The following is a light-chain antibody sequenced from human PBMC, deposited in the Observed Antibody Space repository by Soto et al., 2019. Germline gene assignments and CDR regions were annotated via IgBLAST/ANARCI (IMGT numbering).Light chain of an antibody. CDR3: QQYNNWPRT. CDR2: GAS. J-gene: IGKJ2*01. Sequence: EIVMTQSPATLSVSPGERATLFCRASQSVSSNLAWYQQKPGQAPRLLIYGASTRATGIPARFSGSGSGTEFTLTISSLQSEDFAIYYCQQYNNWPRTFGQGTNLEIK. V-gene: IGKV3-15*01. CDR1: QSVSSN.